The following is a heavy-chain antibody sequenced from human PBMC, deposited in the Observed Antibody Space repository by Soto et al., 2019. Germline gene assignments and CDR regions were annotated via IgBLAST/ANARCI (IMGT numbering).Heavy chain of an antibody. V-gene: IGHV3-23*01. CDR1: GFTFSSYA. J-gene: IGHJ4*02. CDR2: ISGSGGST. D-gene: IGHD3-3*01. CDR3: AKGRDYDFWSGYQFFDY. Sequence: EVQLLESGGGLVQPGGSLRLSCAASGFTFSSYAVSWVRQAPGKGLEWVSAISGSGGSTYYADSVKGRFTISRDNSKNTLYLQMNSLRAEDTAVYYCAKGRDYDFWSGYQFFDYWGQGTLVTVSS.